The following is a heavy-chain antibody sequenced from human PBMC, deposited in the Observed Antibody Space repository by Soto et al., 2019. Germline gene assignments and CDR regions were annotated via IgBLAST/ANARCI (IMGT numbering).Heavy chain of an antibody. J-gene: IGHJ6*02. D-gene: IGHD4-17*01. Sequence: SSVKVSCKASGYTFTSYYMHWVRQAPGQGLEWMGIINPSGGSTSYAQKFQGRVTMTRDTSTSTVYMELSSLRSEDTAVYYCARDEDMNTVTTCEEYHGGFCEYYYYGMDVWGQGTTVTVS. CDR3: ARDEDMNTVTTCEEYHGGFCEYYYYGMDV. CDR2: INPSGGST. CDR1: GYTFTSYY. V-gene: IGHV1-46*01.